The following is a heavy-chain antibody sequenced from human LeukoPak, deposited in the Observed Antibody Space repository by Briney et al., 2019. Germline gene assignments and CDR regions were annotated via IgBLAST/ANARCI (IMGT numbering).Heavy chain of an antibody. D-gene: IGHD6-6*01. J-gene: IGHJ4*02. Sequence: SVKVSCKASGGTFSSYAISRVRQAPGQGLEWMGGIIPIFGTANYAQKFQGRVTITADESTSTAYMELSSLRSEDTAVYYCARDLSDSSSTTGGYWGQGTLVTVPS. CDR1: GGTFSSYA. V-gene: IGHV1-69*13. CDR2: IIPIFGTA. CDR3: ARDLSDSSSTTGGY.